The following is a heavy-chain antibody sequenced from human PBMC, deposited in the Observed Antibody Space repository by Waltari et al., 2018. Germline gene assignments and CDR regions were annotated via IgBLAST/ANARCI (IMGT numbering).Heavy chain of an antibody. D-gene: IGHD5-18*01. CDR2: IYPSGNM. V-gene: IGHV4-31*11. J-gene: IGHJ5*02. Sequence: QVQLQESGPGLVKPSQTLSLTCAVSGGSISGGGVSWTWIRQRPGTGLEWIGNIYPSGNMFYNPSLRSRASMSVDTSKNQFSLRLTSVTAADTAVYYCAIDRNTRFDPWGQGTLVTVSS. CDR1: GGSISGGGVS. CDR3: AIDRNTRFDP.